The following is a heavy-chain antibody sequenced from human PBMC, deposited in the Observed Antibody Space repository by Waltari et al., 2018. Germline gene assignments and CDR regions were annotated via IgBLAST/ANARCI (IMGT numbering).Heavy chain of an antibody. CDR1: GLTFSFYA. D-gene: IGHD2-8*01. CDR2: ISGSGGST. J-gene: IGHJ4*02. Sequence: EVQLLESGGGLAQPGGSLTLSCAASGLTFSFYAMNWVRQAPGKGREWVSGISGSGGSTYYADSVKGRFTISRDNSKNTLYLQMNSLRAEDTAVYYCAKDSPVLMVYAADYWGQGTMVTVSS. V-gene: IGHV3-23*01. CDR3: AKDSPVLMVYAADY.